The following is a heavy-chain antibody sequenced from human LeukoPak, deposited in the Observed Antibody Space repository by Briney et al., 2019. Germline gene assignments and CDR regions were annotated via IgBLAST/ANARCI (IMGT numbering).Heavy chain of an antibody. CDR1: GGTFSSYA. CDR3: ATYYYDSSGYYSFDY. V-gene: IGHV1-69*13. D-gene: IGHD3-22*01. J-gene: IGHJ4*02. CDR2: IIPIFGTA. Sequence: SVKVSCKASGGTFSSYAISWVRQAPGQGLEWMGGIIPIFGTANYAQKFQGRVTVTADESTSTAYMELSSLRSEDTAVYYCATYYYDSSGYYSFDYWGQGTLVTVSS.